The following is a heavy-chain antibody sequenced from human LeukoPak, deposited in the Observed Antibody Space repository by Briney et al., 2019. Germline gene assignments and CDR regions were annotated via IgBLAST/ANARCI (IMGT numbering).Heavy chain of an antibody. V-gene: IGHV3-30-3*01. CDR2: ISYDGSNK. D-gene: IGHD3-22*01. Sequence: GGSLRLSCAASGFTFSSYAMHWVRQAPGKGLEWVAVISYDGSNKYYADSVKGRFTISRDNSKNTLYLQMNSLRAEDTAVYYCARDLIYYDSSGYYYIDYWGQGTLVTVSS. CDR1: GFTFSSYA. CDR3: ARDLIYYDSSGYYYIDY. J-gene: IGHJ4*02.